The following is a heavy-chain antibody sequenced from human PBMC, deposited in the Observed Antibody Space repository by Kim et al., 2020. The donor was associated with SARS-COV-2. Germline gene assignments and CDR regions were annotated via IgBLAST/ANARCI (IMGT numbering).Heavy chain of an antibody. Sequence: GGSLRLSCAASGFTFSSYGMHWVRQAPGKGLEWVAVISYDGSNKYYADSVKGRFTISRDNSKNTLYLQMNSLRAEDTAVYYCARSHSSSWYEADYWGQGTLVTDSS. D-gene: IGHD6-13*01. J-gene: IGHJ4*02. V-gene: IGHV3-33*05. CDR1: GFTFSSYG. CDR3: ARSHSSSWYEADY. CDR2: ISYDGSNK.